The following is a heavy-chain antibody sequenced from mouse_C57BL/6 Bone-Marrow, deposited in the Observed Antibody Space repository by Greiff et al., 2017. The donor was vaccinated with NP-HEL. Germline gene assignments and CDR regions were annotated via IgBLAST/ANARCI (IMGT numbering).Heavy chain of an antibody. CDR3: ARWGLRREY. Sequence: QVQLKESGAELARPGASVKLSCKASGYTFTSYGISWVKQRPGQGLEWIGEIYPRSGNTYYNEKFKGKATLTADQSSSTAYMELRSLTSEDSAVDFCARWGLRREYWGEGTTLTVSS. V-gene: IGHV1-81*01. J-gene: IGHJ2*01. CDR1: GYTFTSYG. CDR2: IYPRSGNT. D-gene: IGHD2-4*01.